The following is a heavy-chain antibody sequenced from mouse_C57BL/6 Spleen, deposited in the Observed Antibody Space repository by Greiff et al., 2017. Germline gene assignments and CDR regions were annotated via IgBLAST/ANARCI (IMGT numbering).Heavy chain of an antibody. V-gene: IGHV1-18*01. Sequence: VHVKQSGPELVKPGASVKIPCKASGYTFTDYNMDWVKQSHGKSLEWIGAINPNNGGTIYNQKIKGKTTLTVDKSSSTAYMELRSLTSEDAAVYYCELGRFDYWGQGTTLTVSS. CDR2: INPNNGGT. CDR3: ELGRFDY. J-gene: IGHJ2*01. D-gene: IGHD4-1*01. CDR1: GYTFTDYN.